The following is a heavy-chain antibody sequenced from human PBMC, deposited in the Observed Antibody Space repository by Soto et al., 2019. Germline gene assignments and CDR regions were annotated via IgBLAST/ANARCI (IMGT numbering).Heavy chain of an antibody. Sequence: QVQLVESGGGVVQPGRSLRLSCAASGFTFSSYGMHWVRQAPGKGLEWVAVISYDGSNKYYADSVKGRFTISRDNSKTALDLQMNSLRAEDTDVYYCARSPYSVSYLAYFDYWGQGTLVTVPS. CDR3: ARSPYSVSYLAYFDY. V-gene: IGHV3-30*03. CDR2: ISYDGSNK. D-gene: IGHD1-26*01. CDR1: GFTFSSYG. J-gene: IGHJ4*02.